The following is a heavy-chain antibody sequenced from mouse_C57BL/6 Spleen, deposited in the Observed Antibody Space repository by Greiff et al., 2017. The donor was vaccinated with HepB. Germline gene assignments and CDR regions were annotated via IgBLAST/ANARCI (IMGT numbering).Heavy chain of an antibody. J-gene: IGHJ2*01. CDR1: GFSLTSYG. CDR2: IWSGGST. D-gene: IGHD1-1*01. V-gene: IGHV2-2*01. Sequence: VQLQQSGPGLVQPSQSLSITCTVSGFSLTSYGVHWVRQSPGKGLEWLGVIWSGGSTDYNAAFISRLSISKDNSKSQVFFKMNSLQADDTAIYYCARKNYGSSDYFDYWGQGTTLTVSS. CDR3: ARKNYGSSDYFDY.